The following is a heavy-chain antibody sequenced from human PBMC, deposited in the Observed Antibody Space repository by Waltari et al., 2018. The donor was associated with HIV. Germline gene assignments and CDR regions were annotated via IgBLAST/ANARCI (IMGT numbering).Heavy chain of an antibody. D-gene: IGHD6-19*01. CDR3: AKRVAVAGARTFYGMDV. Sequence: EVQLLESGGGLVQLGGSLRFSCTASGLPFSSQVLSGVRKSPGKGLEWVSEISVSGGRTYYADSVKGRFTISRDNSKNTLYLQMNSLRAEDTAVYYCAKRVAVAGARTFYGMDVWGQGTTVTVSS. J-gene: IGHJ6*02. CDR1: GLPFSSQV. V-gene: IGHV3-23*01. CDR2: ISVSGGRT.